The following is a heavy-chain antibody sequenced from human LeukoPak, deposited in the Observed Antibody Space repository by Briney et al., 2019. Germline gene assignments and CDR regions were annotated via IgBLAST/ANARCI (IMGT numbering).Heavy chain of an antibody. J-gene: IGHJ4*02. Sequence: GGSLRLSCAASGFTFSYYDMNWVRQAPGKGLVWVSRINSDDSTTSYADSVKGRFTISRDNAKNTLYLQMNSLRGEDTAVYYCARGAVAGNFDYWGQGTLVAVSS. D-gene: IGHD6-19*01. CDR2: INSDDSTT. CDR1: GFTFSYYD. V-gene: IGHV3-74*01. CDR3: ARGAVAGNFDY.